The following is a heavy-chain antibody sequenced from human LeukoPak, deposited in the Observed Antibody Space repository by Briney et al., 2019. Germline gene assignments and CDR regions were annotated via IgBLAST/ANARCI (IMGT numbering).Heavy chain of an antibody. CDR2: ISYDGSNK. D-gene: IGHD3-3*01. V-gene: IGHV3-30*04. CDR1: GFTFSSYA. J-gene: IGHJ6*02. CDR3: ARDHGDFWSGYYSYYYYYGMDV. Sequence: PGGSLRLSCAASGFTFSSYAMHWVRQAPGKGLEWAAVISYDGSNKYYADSVKGRFTISRDNPKNTLYVQMNSLRAEDTAVYYCARDHGDFWSGYYSYYYYYGMDVWGQGTTVTVSS.